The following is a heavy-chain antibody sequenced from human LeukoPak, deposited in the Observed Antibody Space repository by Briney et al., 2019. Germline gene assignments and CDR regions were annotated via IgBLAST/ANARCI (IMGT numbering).Heavy chain of an antibody. CDR3: ARGYYDSSGPFDY. D-gene: IGHD3-22*01. V-gene: IGHV4-39*01. J-gene: IGHJ4*02. CDR2: IYYSGST. CDR1: GGSISSSRHY. Sequence: SETLSLTCTVSGGSISSSRHYWGWIRQPPGKGLEWTGSIYYSGSTYYTPSLKSRVTISVDTSKNQFSLKLSSVTAADTAVYYCARGYYDSSGPFDYWGQGTLVTVSS.